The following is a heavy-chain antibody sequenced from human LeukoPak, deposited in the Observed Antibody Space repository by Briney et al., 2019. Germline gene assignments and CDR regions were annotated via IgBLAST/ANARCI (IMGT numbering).Heavy chain of an antibody. D-gene: IGHD3-16*01. CDR1: GFTFDDYA. CDR3: AKDITDYVSWIDY. Sequence: GRSLRLSCAASGFTFDDYAMHWVRQAPGKGLEWVSGISWNSGSIGYADSVKGRFTISRDNAKSSLYLQMNSLRAEDTALYYCAKDITDYVSWIDYWGQGTLVTVSS. CDR2: ISWNSGSI. J-gene: IGHJ4*02. V-gene: IGHV3-9*01.